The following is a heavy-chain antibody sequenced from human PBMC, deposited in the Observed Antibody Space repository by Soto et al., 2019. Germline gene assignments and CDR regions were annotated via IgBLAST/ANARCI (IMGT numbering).Heavy chain of an antibody. Sequence: VQLVESGGGVVQPGRSLRLSCAASGFTFSSYAMHWVRQAPGKGLEWVAVISYDGSNKYYADSVKGRFTISRDNSKNTLYLQMNSLRAEDTAVYYCARDLGTRDYYYYGMDVWGQGTTVTVSS. J-gene: IGHJ6*02. CDR3: ARDLGTRDYYYYGMDV. CDR2: ISYDGSNK. V-gene: IGHV3-30-3*01. CDR1: GFTFSSYA. D-gene: IGHD7-27*01.